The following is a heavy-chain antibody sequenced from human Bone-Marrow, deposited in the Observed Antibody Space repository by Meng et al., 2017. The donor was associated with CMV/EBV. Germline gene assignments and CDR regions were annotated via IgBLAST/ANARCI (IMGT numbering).Heavy chain of an antibody. CDR1: GGTFSSYA. J-gene: IGHJ4*02. Sequence: SVKVSCKASGGTFSSYAISWVRQAPGQGLEWMGGIIPIFGTANYAQKFQGRVTITTDEFTSTAYMELSSLRSEDTAVYYCAKSKLHYDFWSGYYIAVDYWGQGTLVTGSS. D-gene: IGHD3-3*01. CDR3: AKSKLHYDFWSGYYIAVDY. CDR2: IIPIFGTA. V-gene: IGHV1-69*05.